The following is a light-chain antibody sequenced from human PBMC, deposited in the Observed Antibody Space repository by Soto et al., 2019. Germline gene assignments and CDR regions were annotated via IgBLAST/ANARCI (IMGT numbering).Light chain of an antibody. V-gene: IGKV1-5*01. CDR1: QSIGRW. CDR2: DAS. J-gene: IGKJ1*01. Sequence: DIQMTQSPSTLSASVGDTVTVTCRASQSIGRWLAWYQQKPGKAPKLLIFDASTLESGVPSRFSGSGSRTEFTLTISSLQPDDFATYYCQEYNSWRGEWTFGQGTKVDIK. CDR3: QEYNSWRGEWT.